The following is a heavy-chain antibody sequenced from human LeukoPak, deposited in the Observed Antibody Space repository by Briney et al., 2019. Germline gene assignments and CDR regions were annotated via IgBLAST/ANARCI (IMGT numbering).Heavy chain of an antibody. CDR3: ARGSSYGSPY. CDR1: GYTFTSYD. Sequence: ASVKVSCKASGYTFTSYDINWVRQATGQGLEWMGWMNPNSGNTGYAQKFQGRVTMTRDMSTSTVYMELSSLRSEDTAVYYCARGSSYGSPYWGQGTLVTVSS. V-gene: IGHV1-8*02. CDR2: MNPNSGNT. D-gene: IGHD5-18*01. J-gene: IGHJ4*02.